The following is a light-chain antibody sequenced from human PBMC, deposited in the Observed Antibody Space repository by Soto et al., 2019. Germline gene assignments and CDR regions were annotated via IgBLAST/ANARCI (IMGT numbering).Light chain of an antibody. J-gene: IGLJ3*02. Sequence: QSALTQPRSVSGSPGQSVTISCTGSSNDVGTYNYVSWYQQHPGKAPKLMIYDVTERPSGVPDRFSGSKSGNTASLTISGLRTEDEADYYCCSYAGLNTWVLGGGTKLTV. V-gene: IGLV2-11*01. CDR1: SNDVGTYNY. CDR3: CSYAGLNTWV. CDR2: DVT.